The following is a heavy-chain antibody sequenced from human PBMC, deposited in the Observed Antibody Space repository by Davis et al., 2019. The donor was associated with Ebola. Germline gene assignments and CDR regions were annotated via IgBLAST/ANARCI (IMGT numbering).Heavy chain of an antibody. J-gene: IGHJ3*02. CDR2: ISWNSGSI. CDR3: AKGAARWLQGAFDI. V-gene: IGHV3-9*01. D-gene: IGHD5-24*01. CDR1: GFTFDDYA. Sequence: SLKISCAASGFTFDDYAMHWVRQAPGKGLEWVSGISWNSGSIGYADSVKGRFTISRDNAKNSLYLQMNSLRAEDTALYYCAKGAARWLQGAFDIWGQGTMVTVSS.